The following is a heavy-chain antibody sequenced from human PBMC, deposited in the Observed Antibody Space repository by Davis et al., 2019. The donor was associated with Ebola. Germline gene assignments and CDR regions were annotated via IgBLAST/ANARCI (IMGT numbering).Heavy chain of an antibody. V-gene: IGHV1-18*01. CDR1: GYTFTSYG. D-gene: IGHD2-2*01. Sequence: ASVKVSCKASGYTFTSYGISWVRQAPGQGLEWMGWISAYNGNTNYAQKLQGRVTMTTDTSTSTAYMELRSLRSDDTAVYYCARDIVVVPAAMGEGYYYYYGMDVWGQGTTVTVSS. CDR2: ISAYNGNT. J-gene: IGHJ6*02. CDR3: ARDIVVVPAAMGEGYYYYYGMDV.